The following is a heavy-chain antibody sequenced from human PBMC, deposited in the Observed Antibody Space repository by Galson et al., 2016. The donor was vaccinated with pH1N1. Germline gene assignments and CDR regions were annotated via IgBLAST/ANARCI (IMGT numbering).Heavy chain of an antibody. Sequence: SVKVSCKASGGIFRSYAISWVRQAPGQGPEWMGGILAIFGTAKYAQKFQGRLTITAAESTTTAYMELSSLRSGDTAVYYCASESGYYVRGDLQHWGQGTLVIVSS. CDR2: ILAIFGTA. J-gene: IGHJ1*01. CDR1: GGIFRSYA. D-gene: IGHD3-22*01. CDR3: ASESGYYVRGDLQH. V-gene: IGHV1-69*13.